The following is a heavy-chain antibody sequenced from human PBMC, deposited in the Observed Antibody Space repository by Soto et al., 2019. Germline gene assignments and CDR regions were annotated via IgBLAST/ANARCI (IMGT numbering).Heavy chain of an antibody. V-gene: IGHV4-59*01. CDR2: IYYSGST. D-gene: IGHD4-17*01. J-gene: IGHJ5*02. CDR3: AGGDYGINWFDP. Sequence: PSETLSLTCTVSGGSISSYYWIWIRQPPGKGLEWIGYIYYSGSTNYNPSLKSRVTISVDTSKNQFSLKLSSVTAADTAVYYCAGGDYGINWFDPWGQGTLVTVSS. CDR1: GGSISSYY.